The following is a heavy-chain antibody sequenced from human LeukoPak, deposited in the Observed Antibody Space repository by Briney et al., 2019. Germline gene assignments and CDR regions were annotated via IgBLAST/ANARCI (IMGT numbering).Heavy chain of an antibody. CDR3: ARSNTVTTTIDY. D-gene: IGHD4-17*01. CDR1: GYTFTSYD. J-gene: IGHJ4*02. Sequence: GASVKVSCKASGYTFTSYDINWVRQATGQGLEWMGWMNPNSGNTGYAQKFQGRVTITTDESTSTAYMELSSLRSEDTAVYYCARSNTVTTTIDYWGQGTLVTVSS. CDR2: MNPNSGNT. V-gene: IGHV1-8*03.